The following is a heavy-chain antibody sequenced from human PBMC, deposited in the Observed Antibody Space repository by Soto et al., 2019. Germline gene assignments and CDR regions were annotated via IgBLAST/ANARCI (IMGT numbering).Heavy chain of an antibody. Sequence: QVQLQESGPGLVKPSETLSLTCTVSGDSISSLYWSWIRQPPGKGLEWIGYIYYSGSINYHPSLKSPVTLSVDPSKNQFSLSLSSVTAADTAVYYCAKSLWDTSGWETDYWGQGTLVTVSS. D-gene: IGHD6-19*01. CDR3: AKSLWDTSGWETDY. CDR1: GDSISSLY. J-gene: IGHJ4*02. CDR2: IYYSGSI. V-gene: IGHV4-59*01.